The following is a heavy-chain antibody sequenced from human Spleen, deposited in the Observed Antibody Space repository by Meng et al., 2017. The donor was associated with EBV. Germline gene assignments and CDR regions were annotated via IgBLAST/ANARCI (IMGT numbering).Heavy chain of an antibody. Sequence: QLQLVQSGAEGKKPXSSMKVSCKASGGTFSSYTFSWVRQAPGQGLEWMAGISPIFGTTKYAQKFQDRVTISADKSTTTVYMELSSLRSEDTAVYYCASLSEYSSGSTAWGQGTLVTVSS. CDR2: ISPIFGTT. V-gene: IGHV1-69*06. J-gene: IGHJ5*02. CDR3: ASLSEYSSGSTA. CDR1: GGTFSSYT. D-gene: IGHD6-19*01.